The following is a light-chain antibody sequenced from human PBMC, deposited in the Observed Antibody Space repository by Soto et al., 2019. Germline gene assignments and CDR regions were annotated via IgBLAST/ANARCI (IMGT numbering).Light chain of an antibody. Sequence: SALTQPPSASGSPGQSVTISCTGTSSDVVGYNYVSWYQQHPGKAPKLMIYEVSKRPSGVPDRFSASKSVNTASLTVSGLQAEDEADYYCSSYAGSNNVVFGGGTKVTVL. J-gene: IGLJ2*01. V-gene: IGLV2-8*01. CDR1: SSDVVGYNY. CDR3: SSYAGSNNVV. CDR2: EVS.